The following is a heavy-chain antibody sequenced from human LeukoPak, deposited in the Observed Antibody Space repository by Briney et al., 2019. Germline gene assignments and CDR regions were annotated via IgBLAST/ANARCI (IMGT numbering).Heavy chain of an antibody. V-gene: IGHV3-53*01. D-gene: IGHD3-22*01. CDR3: ARNDRGAFDI. Sequence: PGGSLRLACAASGFTVSRNYMSWVRQAPGKGLEWVSVISSGGNTYYTDSVKGRFTISRDNSKNTLYLQTSSLRVEDTAVYYCARNDRGAFDIWGQGTMVTVSS. CDR1: GFTVSRNY. CDR2: ISSGGNT. J-gene: IGHJ3*02.